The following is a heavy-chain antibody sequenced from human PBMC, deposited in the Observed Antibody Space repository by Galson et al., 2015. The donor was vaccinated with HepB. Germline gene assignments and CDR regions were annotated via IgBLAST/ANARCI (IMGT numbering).Heavy chain of an antibody. D-gene: IGHD3-10*01. CDR3: ATELWFGELAAVY. CDR2: ISSSSSYI. V-gene: IGHV3-21*01. CDR1: GFTFSSYS. J-gene: IGHJ4*02. Sequence: SLRLSCAASGFTFSSYSMNWVRQAPGKGLEWVSSISSSSSYIYYADSVKGRFTISRDNAKNSLYLQMNSLRAEDTAVYYCATELWFGELAAVYWGQGTLVTVSS.